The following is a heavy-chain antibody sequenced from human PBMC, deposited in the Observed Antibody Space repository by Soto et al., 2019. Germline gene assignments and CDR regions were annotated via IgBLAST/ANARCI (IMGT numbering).Heavy chain of an antibody. CDR1: GYSFTSYW. J-gene: IGHJ6*02. CDR3: ARQRGSSSIYYYGMDV. CDR2: IYPGDSDT. D-gene: IGHD6-6*01. V-gene: IGHV5-51*01. Sequence: GESLKISCKGSGYSFTSYWIGWVRQMPGKGLEWMGIIYPGDSDTRYSPSFQGQVTISADKSISTAYLQWSSLKASDTAMYYCARQRGSSSIYYYGMDVWAKGPRSPSP.